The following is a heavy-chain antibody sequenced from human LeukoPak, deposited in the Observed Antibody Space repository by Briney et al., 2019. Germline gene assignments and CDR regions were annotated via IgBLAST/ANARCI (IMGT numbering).Heavy chain of an antibody. CDR2: IPYDGSNK. J-gene: IGHJ3*01. CDR3: AKFFTGEYVRAFDV. V-gene: IGHV3-30*18. Sequence: GGSLRLSCAASGFTFSSYGMHWVRQAPGKGLEWVAVIPYDGSNKYYADSVKGRFTISRDNSKNTLYLQMNSLRAEDTAVYYCAKFFTGEYVRAFDVWGQGTMVTVSS. D-gene: IGHD3-10*02. CDR1: GFTFSSYG.